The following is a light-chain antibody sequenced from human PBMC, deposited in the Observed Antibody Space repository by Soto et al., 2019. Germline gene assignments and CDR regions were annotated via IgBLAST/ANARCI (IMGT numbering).Light chain of an antibody. V-gene: IGKV3-20*01. Sequence: EIELTQSPGTLSLSSGERATLSCRASQSVRSNYLAWYQQKPGQAPRLLIYGASSRATGIPDRFGGSGSGTDFTLTISRLEPDDFAVYYCQQYASSSLTFGGGTKVEIK. J-gene: IGKJ4*02. CDR1: QSVRSNY. CDR3: QQYASSSLT. CDR2: GAS.